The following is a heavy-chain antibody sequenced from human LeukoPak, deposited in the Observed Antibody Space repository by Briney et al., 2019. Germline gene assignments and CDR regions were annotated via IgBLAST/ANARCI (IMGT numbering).Heavy chain of an antibody. Sequence: PSETLSLTCTVFGGSISSYYWSWIRQPPGKGLEWIGYIYYSGSTNDNPSLKSRVTISVDTSKNQFSLNLTSVTAADTAVYYCARGIRGGYGAFDIWGQGTMVTVSS. J-gene: IGHJ3*02. D-gene: IGHD1-26*01. CDR3: ARGIRGGYGAFDI. CDR1: GGSISSYY. V-gene: IGHV4-59*01. CDR2: IYYSGST.